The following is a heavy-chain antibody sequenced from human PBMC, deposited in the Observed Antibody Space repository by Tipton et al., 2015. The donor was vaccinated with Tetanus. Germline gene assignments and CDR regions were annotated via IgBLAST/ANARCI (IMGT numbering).Heavy chain of an antibody. D-gene: IGHD3-10*01. V-gene: IGHV4-39*02. Sequence: TLSLTCNVSGASMSSSSYYWDWIRQPPGKGLEWIGSIYYSGSSYYNPSLESRVTISLDTSKNRFSLKLTSVTAADAAVYYCARDRGVRGGYYYYHGMAVWGQGTTVAVSS. CDR1: GASMSSSSYY. CDR2: IYYSGSS. CDR3: ARDRGVRGGYYYYHGMAV. J-gene: IGHJ6*02.